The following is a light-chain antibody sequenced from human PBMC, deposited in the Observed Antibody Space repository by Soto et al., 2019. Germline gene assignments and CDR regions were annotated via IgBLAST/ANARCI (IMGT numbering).Light chain of an antibody. V-gene: IGKV3-15*01. CDR3: QQYNMWPNT. CDR2: SAS. J-gene: IGKJ5*01. CDR1: QSISDT. Sequence: EIVMTQSPATLSVSPGGRATLSCRASQSISDTLAWYQQKPGQAPRLLIYSASRGATGFPARFSGSGSGTEFTLTLSSLQSEDFAVYYCQQYNMWPNTFGQGTRL.